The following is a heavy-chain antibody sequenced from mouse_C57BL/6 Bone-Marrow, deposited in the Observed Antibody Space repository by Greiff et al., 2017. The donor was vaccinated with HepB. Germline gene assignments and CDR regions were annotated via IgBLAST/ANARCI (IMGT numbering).Heavy chain of an antibody. V-gene: IGHV1-85*01. D-gene: IGHD2-4*01. CDR1: GYTFTSYD. J-gene: IGHJ3*01. Sequence: VKLMESGPELVKPGASVKLSCKASGYTFTSYDINWVKQRPGQGLEWIGWIYPRDGSTKYNEKFKGKATLTVDTSSSTAYMELHSLTSEDSAVYFWARRGYDYGAWFAYWGQGTLVTVSA. CDR2: IYPRDGST. CDR3: ARRGYDYGAWFAY.